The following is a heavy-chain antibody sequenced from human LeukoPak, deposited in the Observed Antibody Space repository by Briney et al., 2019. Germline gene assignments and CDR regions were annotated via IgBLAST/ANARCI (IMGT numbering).Heavy chain of an antibody. V-gene: IGHV4-59*01. D-gene: IGHD4-23*01. J-gene: IGHJ5*02. CDR1: GGSISSYY. CDR3: ARAGSTVVPGWFDP. Sequence: KPSETLSLTCAVSGGSISSYYWSWIRQPPGKGLEWIGYIYYSGSTNYNPSLKSRVTISVDTSKNQFSLKLSSVTAADTAVYYCARAGSTVVPGWFDPWGQGTLVTVSS. CDR2: IYYSGST.